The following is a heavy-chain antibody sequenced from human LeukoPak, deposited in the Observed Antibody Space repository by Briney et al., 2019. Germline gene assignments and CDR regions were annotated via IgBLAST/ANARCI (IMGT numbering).Heavy chain of an antibody. D-gene: IGHD3-3*01. CDR2: IYTSGSA. J-gene: IGHJ4*02. Sequence: PSETLSLTCTVSGGSISSYYWSWIRQPAGKGLEWIGRIYTSGSANYNPSLKSRVTMSVDTSKNQFSLKLSSVTAADTAVYYCARDGPGYDLQYYFDYWGQGTLVTVSS. V-gene: IGHV4-4*07. CDR3: ARDGPGYDLQYYFDY. CDR1: GGSISSYY.